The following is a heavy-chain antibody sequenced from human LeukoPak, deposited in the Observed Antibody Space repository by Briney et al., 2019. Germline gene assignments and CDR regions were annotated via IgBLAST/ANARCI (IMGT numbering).Heavy chain of an antibody. V-gene: IGHV5-51*01. Sequence: GESLKISCEGSGYTFTNYWIAWVRQMPGKGLEWMGIIYSGDSDTRYSPSFQGQVTISADKSISTAYLQWSSLKASDTAMYYCATAPGGYDSSGYYYYWFDPWGQGTLVTVSS. CDR3: ATAPGGYDSSGYYYYWFDP. J-gene: IGHJ5*02. CDR1: GYTFTNYW. CDR2: IYSGDSDT. D-gene: IGHD3-22*01.